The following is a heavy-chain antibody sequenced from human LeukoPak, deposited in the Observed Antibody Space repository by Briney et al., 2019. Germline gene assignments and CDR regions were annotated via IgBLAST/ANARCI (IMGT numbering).Heavy chain of an antibody. Sequence: TGESLRLSCAASGFTANSYYVSWVRQAPGKGLEWVSLIYSDGNTYYADSVKGRFTVSRDNSKNTLYLQMTSLRAEDTAVYFCARNWFSTYFDYWGQGTLVTVSS. CDR3: ARNWFSTYFDY. D-gene: IGHD3-10*01. V-gene: IGHV3-53*01. CDR1: GFTANSYY. J-gene: IGHJ4*02. CDR2: IYSDGNT.